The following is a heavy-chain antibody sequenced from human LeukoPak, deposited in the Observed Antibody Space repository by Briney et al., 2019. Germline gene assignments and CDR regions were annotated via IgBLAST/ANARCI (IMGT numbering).Heavy chain of an antibody. Sequence: SETLSLTCTVSGGSISSYYWSWIRQPPGKGLESIGYIYYSGSTNYNPSLKSRVTISVDTSKNQFSLKLSSVTAADTAVYYCARGYDFWSGYYASPFFDYWGQGTLVTVSS. D-gene: IGHD3-3*01. CDR3: ARGYDFWSGYYASPFFDY. V-gene: IGHV4-59*01. J-gene: IGHJ4*02. CDR1: GGSISSYY. CDR2: IYYSGST.